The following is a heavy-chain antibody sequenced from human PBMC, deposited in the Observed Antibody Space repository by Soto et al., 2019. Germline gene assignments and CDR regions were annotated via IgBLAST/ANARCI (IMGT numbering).Heavy chain of an antibody. V-gene: IGHV1-2*04. J-gene: IGHJ6*03. CDR2: INPNSGGT. CDR3: ARGSSSWYLYYYVDV. Sequence: ASVKVSCKASGYTFTGYYIHWVRQAPGQGLEWMGWINPNSGGTNYAQKFQGWVTMTRDTSISTAYMELSRLRSDDTAVYYCARGSSSWYLYYYVDVWGKGTKVTAP. D-gene: IGHD6-13*01. CDR1: GYTFTGYY.